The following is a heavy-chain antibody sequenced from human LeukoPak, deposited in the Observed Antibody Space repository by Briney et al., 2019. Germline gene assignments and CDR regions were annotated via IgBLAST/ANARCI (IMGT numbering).Heavy chain of an antibody. CDR2: ISSSSSYI. CDR3: TAPRGTGYGMDV. Sequence: GGSLRLSCAASGFTFSSYSMTWVRQAPGKGLEWVSSISSSSSYIYYADSVKGRFTISRDNAKNPLYLQMNSLRAEDTAVYYCTAPRGTGYGMDVWGQGTTVTVSS. D-gene: IGHD1-1*01. J-gene: IGHJ6*02. CDR1: GFTFSSYS. V-gene: IGHV3-21*01.